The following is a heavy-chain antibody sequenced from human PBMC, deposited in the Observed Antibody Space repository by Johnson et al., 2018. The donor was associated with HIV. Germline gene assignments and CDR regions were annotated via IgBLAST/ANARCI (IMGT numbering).Heavy chain of an antibody. D-gene: IGHD4-23*01. J-gene: IGHJ3*02. V-gene: IGHV3-23*04. CDR2: ISGSVGSP. Sequence: VQLVESGGGLVQSGGSLRLSCAASGITVNTNYMSWVRRAPGKWLEWVSAISGSVGSPYYADSVKGRFTISRDNSKNTLYLQMNSLRAEDTAVYYCAKGVVYGGEDAFDIWGQGTMVTVSS. CDR3: AKGVVYGGEDAFDI. CDR1: GITVNTNY.